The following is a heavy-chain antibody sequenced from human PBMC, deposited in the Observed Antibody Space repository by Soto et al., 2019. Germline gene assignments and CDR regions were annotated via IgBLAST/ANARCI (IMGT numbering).Heavy chain of an antibody. CDR3: AKMEGMDPWAYAFDY. CDR2: IYGGGNGP. V-gene: IGHV3-23*01. Sequence: EVQALESGGGLVQPGGSLRLSCAATGFTFSDFAMSWVRQAPGKGLEWVSRIYGGGNGPHYADSVKGRVTISRDNSKNTLYLQMNRLRGEDTAVYYCAKMEGMDPWAYAFDYWGQGTLVTVSS. CDR1: GFTFSDFA. D-gene: IGHD2-2*03. J-gene: IGHJ4*02.